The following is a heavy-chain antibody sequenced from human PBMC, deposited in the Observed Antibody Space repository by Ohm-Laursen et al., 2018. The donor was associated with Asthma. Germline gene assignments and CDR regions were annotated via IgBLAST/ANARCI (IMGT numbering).Heavy chain of an antibody. CDR3: ARAGYCSGGSCYSKYYFDY. CDR1: GGSISSYY. CDR2: IYYSGST. D-gene: IGHD2-15*01. Sequence: TLSLTWAVSGGSISSYYWSWIRQPPGKGLEWIGYIYYSGSTNYNPSLKSRVTISVDTSKNQFSLKLSSVTAADTAVYYCARAGYCSGGSCYSKYYFDYWGQGTLVTVSS. J-gene: IGHJ4*02. V-gene: IGHV4-59*12.